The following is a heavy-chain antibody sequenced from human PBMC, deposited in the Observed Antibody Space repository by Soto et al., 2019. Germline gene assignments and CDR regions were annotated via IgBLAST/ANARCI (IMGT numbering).Heavy chain of an antibody. CDR3: ARVGPYLSYGMDV. CDR1: GGSISSGDYY. Sequence: PSETLSLTCTVSGGSISSGDYYWSWIRQPPGKGLEWIGYIYYSGSTYYNPSLKSRVTISVDTSKNQFSLKLSSVTAADTAVYYCARVGPYLSYGMDVWGQGTTVTVSS. CDR2: IYYSGST. V-gene: IGHV4-30-4*01. J-gene: IGHJ6*02. D-gene: IGHD3-16*01.